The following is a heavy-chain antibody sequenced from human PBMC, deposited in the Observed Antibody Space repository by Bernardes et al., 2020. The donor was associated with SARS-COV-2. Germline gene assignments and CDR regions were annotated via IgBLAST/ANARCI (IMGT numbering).Heavy chain of an antibody. CDR2: ISGGGGTT. V-gene: IGHV3-23*01. Sequence: GGSLRLSCAASGFIFNSYAMSWVRQAPGKGLEWVSSISGGGGTTYYADSVKGRFTISRDNSKNTLDLQMDSLRAEDTAVYYCAKDTFDSYRWSDSGWQLNWFDPWGQGTLVTVSS. J-gene: IGHJ5*02. CDR3: AKDTFDSYRWSDSGWQLNWFDP. CDR1: GFIFNSYA. D-gene: IGHD3-3*01.